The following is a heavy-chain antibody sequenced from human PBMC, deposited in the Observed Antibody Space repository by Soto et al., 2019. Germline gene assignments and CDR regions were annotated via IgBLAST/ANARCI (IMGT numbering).Heavy chain of an antibody. J-gene: IGHJ4*02. V-gene: IGHV3-74*01. D-gene: IGHD3-10*02. CDR2: INMDGSST. CDR1: GFTFSSDW. CDR3: ARGPRGMYGNDF. Sequence: GGSLRLSCAASGFTFSSDWMHWVRQAAGKGLVWVSRINMDGSSTNYADSVKGRFTISRDNAKNTLYLQMNSLRAEDTAVYYCARGPRGMYGNDFWGQGALVTVSS.